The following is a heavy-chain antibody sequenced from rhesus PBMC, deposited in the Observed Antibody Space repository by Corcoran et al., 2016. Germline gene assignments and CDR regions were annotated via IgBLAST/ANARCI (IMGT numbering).Heavy chain of an antibody. V-gene: IGHV4-169*01. CDR2: IYVSGSRT. J-gene: IGHJ4*01. CDR1: GGSISSNY. CDR3: ARYTVTTGFDY. Sequence: QLQLQESGPGLVKPSETLSVTCAVSGGSISSNYWSWMRQPPGKGPEGRGRVWIVHIYVSGSRTNYNPTLTSRVSLSVDTSKNQLSLKLSSVTAADTAVYYCARYTVTTGFDYWGQGVLVTVSS. D-gene: IGHD4-23*01.